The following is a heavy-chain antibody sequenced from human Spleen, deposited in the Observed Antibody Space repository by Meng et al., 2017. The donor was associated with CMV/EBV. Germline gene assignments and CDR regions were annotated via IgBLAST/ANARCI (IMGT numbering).Heavy chain of an antibody. V-gene: IGHV1-2*02. D-gene: IGHD3-22*01. Sequence: SGYTVIDYYIHWVRQVPGQGVEWMGWINPNSGATDYAQNFQGRVTLTRDTSITTAYMDLSRLRFDDTAVYYCARMYYHDTSGSNWFDPWGQGTLVTVSS. J-gene: IGHJ5*02. CDR1: GYTVIDYY. CDR2: INPNSGAT. CDR3: ARMYYHDTSGSNWFDP.